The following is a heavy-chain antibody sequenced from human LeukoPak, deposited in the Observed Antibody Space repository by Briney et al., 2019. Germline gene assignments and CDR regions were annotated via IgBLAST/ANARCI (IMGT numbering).Heavy chain of an antibody. J-gene: IGHJ2*01. D-gene: IGHD1-20*01. V-gene: IGHV4-39*07. CDR1: GGSISSSSYY. Sequence: SETLSLTCTVSGGSISSSSYYWGWIRQPPRKGLEWIGSIYYSGSTYYNPSLKSRVTISVDTSKNQFSLKLSSVTAADTAVHYCARDNWNYGYFDLWGRGTLVTVSS. CDR2: IYYSGST. CDR3: ARDNWNYGYFDL.